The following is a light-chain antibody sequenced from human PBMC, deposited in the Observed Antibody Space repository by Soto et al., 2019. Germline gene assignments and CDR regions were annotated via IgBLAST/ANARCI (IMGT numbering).Light chain of an antibody. CDR3: SAYTSSSTLVV. V-gene: IGLV2-14*01. Sequence: QSVLTQPASVSGSPGQSITISCTGTSSDIGTYDYVSWYQQHQGKAPKLMIYDVTDRPSGVSNRFSGSKSGHTASLTISGLQAEDEADYYCSAYTSSSTLVVFGGGTELTVL. CDR1: SSDIGTYDY. CDR2: DVT. J-gene: IGLJ2*01.